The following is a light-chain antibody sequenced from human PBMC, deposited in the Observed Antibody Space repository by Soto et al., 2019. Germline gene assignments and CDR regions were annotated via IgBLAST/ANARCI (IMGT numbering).Light chain of an antibody. Sequence: QSALTQPASVSGSPGQSITISCTGTSSDVGGYNYVSRYQQHPGKAPKLMIYDVSNRPSGVSNRFSGSKSGNTASLTISGLQAEDEADYYCSSYTTSGSLVFGGGTKLTVL. CDR1: SSDVGGYNY. CDR3: SSYTTSGSLV. CDR2: DVS. J-gene: IGLJ2*01. V-gene: IGLV2-14*01.